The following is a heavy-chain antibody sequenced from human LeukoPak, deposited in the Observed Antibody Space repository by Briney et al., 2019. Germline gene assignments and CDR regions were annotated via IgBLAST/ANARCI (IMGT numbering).Heavy chain of an antibody. CDR1: GGSISSSSYY. Sequence: SETLSLTCTVSGGSISSSSYYWGWIRQPPGKGLEWIGSIYYSGSTYYNPSLKSRVTISVDTSKNQFSLKLSSVTAADTAVYYCARAHCSGGSCYSGVGYYYMDVWGKGTTVTVSS. J-gene: IGHJ6*03. CDR3: ARAHCSGGSCYSGVGYYYMDV. CDR2: IYYSGST. V-gene: IGHV4-39*07. D-gene: IGHD2-15*01.